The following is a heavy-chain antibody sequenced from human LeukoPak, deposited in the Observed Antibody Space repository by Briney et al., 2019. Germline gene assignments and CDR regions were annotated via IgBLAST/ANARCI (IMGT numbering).Heavy chain of an antibody. CDR1: GYTFTSYD. V-gene: IGHV1-8*01. CDR2: MNPNSGNT. J-gene: IGHJ4*02. CDR3: ARRRVHELLYLCY. D-gene: IGHD3-10*01. Sequence: ASVKVSCKASGYTFTSYDINWVRQATGQGLEWMGWMNPNSGNTGYAQKFQGRVTMTRNTSISTAYMELSSLRSEDTAVYYCARRRVHELLYLCYWGQGTLVTVSS.